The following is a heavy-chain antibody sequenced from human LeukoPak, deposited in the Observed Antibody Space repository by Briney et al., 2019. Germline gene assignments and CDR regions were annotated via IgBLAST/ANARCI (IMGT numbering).Heavy chain of an antibody. CDR1: GVSISSYY. J-gene: IGHJ4*02. D-gene: IGHD2-21*02. V-gene: IGHV4-59*01. CDR2: IYYSGST. CDR3: AREAYCGGDCYNFDY. Sequence: SETLSLTCAVSGVSISSYYWSWIRQPPGEGLEWIGYIYYSGSTNYNPSLKSRVTISVDTSKNQFSLKLSSVTAADTAVYYCAREAYCGGDCYNFDYWGQGTLVTVSS.